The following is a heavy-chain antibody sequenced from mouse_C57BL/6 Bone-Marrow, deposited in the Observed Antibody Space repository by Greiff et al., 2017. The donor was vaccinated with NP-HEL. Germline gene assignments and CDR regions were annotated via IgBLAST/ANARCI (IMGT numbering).Heavy chain of an antibody. CDR1: GYTFTDYA. V-gene: IGHV1-67*01. J-gene: IGHJ4*01. CDR3: ASPIYYYGSSWGYYAMDY. Sequence: VQLQQSGPELVRPGVSVKISCKGSGYTFTDYAMHWVKQSHAKSLEWIGVISTYYGDASYNQKFKDKATMTVDKSSSTAYMELARLTSEDSAVYYCASPIYYYGSSWGYYAMDYWGQGTSVTVSS. D-gene: IGHD1-1*01. CDR2: ISTYYGDA.